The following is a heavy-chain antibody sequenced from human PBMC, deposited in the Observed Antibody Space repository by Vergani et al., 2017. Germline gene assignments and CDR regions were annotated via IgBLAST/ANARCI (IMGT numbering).Heavy chain of an antibody. CDR1: GFTFSSYS. D-gene: IGHD3-22*01. Sequence: EVQLVESGGGLVKPGGSLRLSCAASGFTFSSYSMNWVRQAPGKGLEWVSSISSSRSYIYYADSVKGRFTISRDNAKNSLYLQMNSLRAEDTAVYYCARDEEDSSGYYCSDYYYYMDVWGKGTTVTVSS. J-gene: IGHJ6*03. V-gene: IGHV3-21*01. CDR3: ARDEEDSSGYYCSDYYYYMDV. CDR2: ISSSRSYI.